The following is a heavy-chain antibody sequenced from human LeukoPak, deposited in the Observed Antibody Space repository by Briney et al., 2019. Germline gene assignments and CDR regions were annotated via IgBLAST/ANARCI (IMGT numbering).Heavy chain of an antibody. D-gene: IGHD3-10*01. CDR3: ARKVVRGPLGY. CDR2: INHSGST. CDR1: GGSFSGYY. Sequence: SETLSLTCAVYGGSFSGYYWSWIRQPPRKGLEWIGEINHSGSTNYNPSLKSRVTISVDTSKNQFSLKLSSVTAADTAVYYCARKVVRGPLGYWGQGTLVTVSS. V-gene: IGHV4-34*01. J-gene: IGHJ4*02.